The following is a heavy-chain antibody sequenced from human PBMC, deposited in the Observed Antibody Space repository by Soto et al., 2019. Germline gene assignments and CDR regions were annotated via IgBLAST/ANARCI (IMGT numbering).Heavy chain of an antibody. CDR1: GGSISSYY. CDR2: IYYSGST. D-gene: IGHD2-15*01. J-gene: IGHJ3*02. CDR3: AGGWGSGGRCGQGGAFDS. V-gene: IGHV4-59*08. Sequence: QVQLQESGPGLVKPSETLSLTCTVSGGSISSYYWSWIRQPPGKGLEWIGYIYYSGSTNYNPSLRRRVAMAGGRWGEQGGGEGGGVAAADTGGCGGAGGWGSGGRCGQGGAFDSWGQGTMVTVSS.